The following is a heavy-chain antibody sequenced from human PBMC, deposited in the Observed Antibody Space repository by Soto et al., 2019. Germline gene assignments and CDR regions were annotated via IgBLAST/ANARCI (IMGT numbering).Heavy chain of an antibody. CDR2: VSHDGKSG. CDR3: ARLDKFNGGWS. D-gene: IGHD6-19*01. V-gene: IGHV3-30*14. Sequence: QVQLVESGGGVVQPGRSLRLSCAASGFTFSSYAMHWVRRAPGKGLKWVAAVSHDGKSGFYADSVSGRFTVSRDNSNNLVYLQMDRLRPEDTALFYCARLDKFNGGWSWGQGTAVTVSS. J-gene: IGHJ4*02. CDR1: GFTFSSYA.